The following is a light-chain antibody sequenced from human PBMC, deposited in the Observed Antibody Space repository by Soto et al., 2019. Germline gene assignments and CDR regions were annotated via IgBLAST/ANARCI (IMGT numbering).Light chain of an antibody. CDR3: SSFTSGFTYV. CDR2: DVT. J-gene: IGLJ1*01. Sequence: QSVLTQPASVSGCPGQSIAISCTGTSSDFDGFTKVSWYQHHPDKAPKLMMYDVTNRPSGVSDRFSGSKSGNTASLTISGLQAEDEADYYCSSFTSGFTYVFGSGTKVPVL. V-gene: IGLV2-14*03. CDR1: SSDFDGFTK.